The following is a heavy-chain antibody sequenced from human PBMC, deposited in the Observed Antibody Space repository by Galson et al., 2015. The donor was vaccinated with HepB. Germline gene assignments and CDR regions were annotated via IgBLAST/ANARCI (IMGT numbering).Heavy chain of an antibody. D-gene: IGHD4-11*01. CDR2: ISYDPTDK. Sequence: SLRLSCAASGFTFSIYGLHWVRQAPGKGLEWVAVISYDPTDKYYADSVKGRFTISRDSSKNLLFLQMNSLRAEDTAVYYCAKVKDNYSIHYYGMDVWGQGTTVIVSS. CDR1: GFTFSIYG. V-gene: IGHV3-30*18. J-gene: IGHJ6*02. CDR3: AKVKDNYSIHYYGMDV.